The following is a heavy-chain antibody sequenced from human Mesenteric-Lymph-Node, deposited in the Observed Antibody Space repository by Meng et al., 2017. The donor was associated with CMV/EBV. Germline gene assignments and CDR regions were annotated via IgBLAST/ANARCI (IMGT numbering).Heavy chain of an antibody. CDR1: GFTFSGAW. Sequence: GESLKISCVASGFTFSGAWMTWVRQPPGKGLEWVGRITSKMAGETIDYTAPVKGRFTISRDDSKNTLYLQMNSLRAEDTAVYYCARDDWVRGAVDVWGQGTTVTVSS. CDR3: ARDDWVRGAVDV. D-gene: IGHD3-10*01. V-gene: IGHV3-15*01. J-gene: IGHJ6*02. CDR2: ITSKMAGETI.